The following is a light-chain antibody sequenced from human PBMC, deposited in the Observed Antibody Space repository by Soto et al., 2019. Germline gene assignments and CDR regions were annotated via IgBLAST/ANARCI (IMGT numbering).Light chain of an antibody. J-gene: IGKJ1*01. CDR3: QQYNNWPPDRT. CDR2: GAS. Sequence: EIVMTQSPATLSVSPGARATLSCRASQSVSSNLAWYQQKPCKAPRLLIYGASTRTTGIPARFSGSGSGTEFTLTISSLQSEDFAIYFCQQYNNWPPDRTFGQGTNVEIK. V-gene: IGKV3-15*01. CDR1: QSVSSN.